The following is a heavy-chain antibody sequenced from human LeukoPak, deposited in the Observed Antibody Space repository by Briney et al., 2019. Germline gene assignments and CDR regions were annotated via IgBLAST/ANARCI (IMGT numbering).Heavy chain of an antibody. Sequence: PGGSLRLSCAASGFTFSSYWMSWVRQAPGKGLEWVANIKQDGSEKYYVDSVKGRFTISRDNAKNSLYLQMNSLRAEDTAVYYCARGRYLTTGGGAAAGFLDYWGQGTLVTVSS. CDR3: ARGRYLTTGGGAAAGFLDY. D-gene: IGHD6-13*01. V-gene: IGHV3-7*01. CDR2: IKQDGSEK. CDR1: GFTFSSYW. J-gene: IGHJ4*02.